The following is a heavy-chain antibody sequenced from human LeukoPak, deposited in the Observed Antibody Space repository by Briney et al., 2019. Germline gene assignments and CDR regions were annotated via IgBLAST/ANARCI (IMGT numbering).Heavy chain of an antibody. CDR3: AREVREVPH. CDR1: GFTFSSYW. J-gene: IGHJ4*02. CDR2: INQYGTEK. Sequence: GGSLRLSCAVSGFTFSSYWMSWVRQAPGKGLEWVAKINQYGTEKYYVDSVKGRFTTSRDNAKNSLYLKMNSLRADDTAVYYCAREVREVPHWGQGTLVTVSS. D-gene: IGHD2-2*01. V-gene: IGHV3-7*04.